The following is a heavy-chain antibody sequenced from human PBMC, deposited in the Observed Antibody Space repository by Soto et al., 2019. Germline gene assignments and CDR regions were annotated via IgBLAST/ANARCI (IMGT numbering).Heavy chain of an antibody. CDR2: IYYSGST. CDR3: ASGYAS. Sequence: PLETLCLTWTVAGGSIRGRGYYWSRIRQHPGKGLEWIGYIYYSGSTYYNPSLKSRVTISVDTSKNQFSLKLSSVTAADTAVYYGASGYASWGQGTLVTVSS. J-gene: IGHJ5*01. CDR1: GGSIRGRGYY. V-gene: IGHV4-31*02.